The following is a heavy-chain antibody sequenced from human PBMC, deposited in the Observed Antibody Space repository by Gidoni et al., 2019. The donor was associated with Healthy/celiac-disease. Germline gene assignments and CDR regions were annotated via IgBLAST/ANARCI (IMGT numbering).Heavy chain of an antibody. CDR1: GFPVSSNY. Sequence: EVQLVESGGGLIQPGGSLRLSCAASGFPVSSNYMSWVRQAPGKGLEWVSVIYSGGSTYYADSVKGRFTISRDNSKNTLYLQMNSLRAEDTAVYYCARDAIVVVPAAIRGTNYYYYYGMDVWGQGTTVTVSS. J-gene: IGHJ6*02. D-gene: IGHD2-2*02. CDR2: IYSGGST. CDR3: ARDAIVVVPAAIRGTNYYYYYGMDV. V-gene: IGHV3-53*01.